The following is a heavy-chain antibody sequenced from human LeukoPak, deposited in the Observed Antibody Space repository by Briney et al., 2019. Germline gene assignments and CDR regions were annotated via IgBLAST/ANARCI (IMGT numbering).Heavy chain of an antibody. J-gene: IGHJ6*03. CDR2: INSDGSST. CDR1: GFTFSSYW. D-gene: IGHD1-1*01. CDR3: ARGTGYPYYYYYMDV. Sequence: GGSLRLSCAASGFTFSSYWMHWVRQAPGKGLVWVSRINSDGSSTSYADSVKGRFTISRDNAKNTLYLQMNSLRAEDTAVYYCARGTGYPYYYYYMDVWGKGTTVIVSS. V-gene: IGHV3-74*01.